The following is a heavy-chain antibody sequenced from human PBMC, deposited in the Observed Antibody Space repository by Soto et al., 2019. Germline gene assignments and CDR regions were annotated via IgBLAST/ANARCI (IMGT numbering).Heavy chain of an antibody. CDR3: ATSTDWVVVASRGAFFDY. Sequence: QVQLQQWGAGLLKPSETLSLTCAVYVGSFSGYYWSWIRQPPGKGLECIGEINHSGSTNYNPSLSSRVTISVDTSKNQFSLQRSSVTAAETSVYYCATSTDWVVVASRGAFFDYWGQGTLVTVSS. D-gene: IGHD2-15*01. J-gene: IGHJ4*02. CDR1: VGSFSGYY. V-gene: IGHV4-34*01. CDR2: INHSGST.